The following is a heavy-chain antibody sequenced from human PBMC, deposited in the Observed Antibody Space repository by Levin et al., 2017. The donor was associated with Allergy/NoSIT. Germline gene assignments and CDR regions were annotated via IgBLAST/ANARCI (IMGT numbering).Heavy chain of an antibody. CDR1: GFTFSAYD. J-gene: IGHJ4*02. Sequence: GGSLRLSCAASGFTFSAYDMHWVRQRIGKGLEWISTFNTAGDTHYPDSVKGRFIISRDNAKNSLYLQMDNLGAGETAVYYCARGRDGSFDHWGQGTLVTVSS. V-gene: IGHV3-13*01. D-gene: IGHD5-24*01. CDR2: FNTAGDT. CDR3: ARGRDGSFDH.